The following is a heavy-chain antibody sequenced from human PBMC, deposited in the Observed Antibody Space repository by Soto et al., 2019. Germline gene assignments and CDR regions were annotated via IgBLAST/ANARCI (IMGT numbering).Heavy chain of an antibody. V-gene: IGHV4-39*01. CDR2: VYYNENT. Sequence: SETLSLTCSVSGASINNFAYYWGWIRQPPGKGLEWIGTVYYNENTYYNPSLKSRVAISVDTAKNQFSLNLRSVTAADTAIYFCARRERYYGSPGWFDPWGQGTLVTVS. D-gene: IGHD3-10*01. CDR1: GASINNFAYY. J-gene: IGHJ5*01. CDR3: ARRERYYGSPGWFDP.